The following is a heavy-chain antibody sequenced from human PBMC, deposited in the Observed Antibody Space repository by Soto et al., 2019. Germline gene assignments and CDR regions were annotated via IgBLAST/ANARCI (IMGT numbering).Heavy chain of an antibody. CDR1: GYTFTSHA. J-gene: IGHJ1*01. V-gene: IGHV1-3*01. CDR2: INAGSGNT. Sequence: QVQLVQSGAEVKEPGASMKVSCKASGYTFTSHAIHWVRQAPGQRLEWMGRINAGSGNTRYSEKFQFRVAMTRDTSATTAYMELSSLRSEDTGVYYCARAASIAASGILFQHWGQGTPVIVSS. D-gene: IGHD6-6*01. CDR3: ARAASIAASGILFQH.